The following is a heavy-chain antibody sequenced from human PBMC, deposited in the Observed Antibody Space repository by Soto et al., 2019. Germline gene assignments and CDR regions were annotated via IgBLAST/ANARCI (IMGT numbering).Heavy chain of an antibody. J-gene: IGHJ4*02. CDR1: GGTLTNFINYP. Sequence: QVQLVQSGAEVMQPGSSVKVSCKPSGGTLTNFINYPIYWVRQSLGQGLEWMGGIVPNIGTVNYAQKFQGRVTMTADKSTGTVYMELSSLRSDDSALYYCARRNTAGFLRYFDNWGQGTLVTVSS. CDR3: ARRNTAGFLRYFDN. V-gene: IGHV1-69*06. CDR2: IVPNIGTV. D-gene: IGHD6-19*01.